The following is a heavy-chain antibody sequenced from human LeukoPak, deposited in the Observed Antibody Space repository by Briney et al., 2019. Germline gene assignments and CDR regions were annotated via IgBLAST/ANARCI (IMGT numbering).Heavy chain of an antibody. CDR2: IIPIFGTA. V-gene: IGHV1-69*05. CDR1: GGTFSSYA. J-gene: IGHJ4*02. CDR3: AREERLIAATGRGAFDY. D-gene: IGHD6-13*01. Sequence: GSSVKVSCKASGGTFSSYAISWVRQAPGQGLEWMGGIIPIFGTANYAQKFQGRVTMTRDTSTGTVYMELSSLRSEDTAVYYCAREERLIAATGRGAFDYWGQGTLVTVSS.